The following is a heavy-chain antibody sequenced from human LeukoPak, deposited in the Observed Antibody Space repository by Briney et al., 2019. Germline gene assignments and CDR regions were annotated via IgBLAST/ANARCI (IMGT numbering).Heavy chain of an antibody. D-gene: IGHD3-22*01. J-gene: IGHJ4*02. Sequence: AASVKVSCKASGYTFTSYDINWVRQATGQGLEWMGWMNPNSCNTGNVRKFQGRVNMHWNTAISTAYMALSSLRSEDTAVYYCARGRKSSAWEYYFDYWGQGALVTVSS. CDR1: GYTFTSYD. CDR3: ARGRKSSAWEYYFDY. V-gene: IGHV1-8*01. CDR2: MNPNSCNT.